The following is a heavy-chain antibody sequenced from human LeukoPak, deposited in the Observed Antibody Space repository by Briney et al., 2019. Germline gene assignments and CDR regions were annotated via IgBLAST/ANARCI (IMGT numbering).Heavy chain of an antibody. Sequence: SETLSLTCTVSSGSISHYYWSWIRQPPGMGLEWIGYIYYSGSTTYNPSLKSRVTMSVDTSRNQLSLRLRSVTAADTAVYYCARGEYCSSSTCYRNAFDIWGQGTVVTVSS. D-gene: IGHD2-2*01. V-gene: IGHV4-59*01. J-gene: IGHJ3*02. CDR1: SGSISHYY. CDR2: IYYSGST. CDR3: ARGEYCSSSTCYRNAFDI.